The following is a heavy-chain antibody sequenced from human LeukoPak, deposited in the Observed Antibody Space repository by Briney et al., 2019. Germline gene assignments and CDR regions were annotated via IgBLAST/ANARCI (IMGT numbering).Heavy chain of an antibody. D-gene: IGHD3-22*01. J-gene: IGHJ6*03. V-gene: IGHV5-51*01. CDR3: ARLMSLMIVGPHYMDV. CDR1: GYSFTSYW. CDR2: IYPGDSDT. Sequence: GESLKISCKGSGYSFTSYWIGWVRQMPGKGLEWMGIIYPGDSDTRYSPSFQGQVTISADKSISTAYLQWSSLKASDTAMYYCARLMSLMIVGPHYMDVWGKGTTVTVSS.